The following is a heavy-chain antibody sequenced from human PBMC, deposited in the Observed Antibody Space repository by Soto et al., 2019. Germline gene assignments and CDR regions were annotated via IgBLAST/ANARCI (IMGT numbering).Heavy chain of an antibody. J-gene: IGHJ4*02. Sequence: PRGSLRLACATSVFTFRNYAMNWVRQAPGKGLEWVSAISGDGGSTYYADSVTGRFTISRDNSRNTLYLQMNRLRAEDTAVYYCAIPSGLTVTGPDYWGQGTMVTVSS. CDR1: VFTFRNYA. V-gene: IGHV3-23*01. CDR2: ISGDGGST. D-gene: IGHD6-19*01. CDR3: AIPSGLTVTGPDY.